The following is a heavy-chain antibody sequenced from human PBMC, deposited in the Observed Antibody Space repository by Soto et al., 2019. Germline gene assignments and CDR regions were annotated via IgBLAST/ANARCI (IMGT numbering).Heavy chain of an antibody. V-gene: IGHV1-69*06. Sequence: ASVKVSCKASGGTFNSYTINWVRQAPGRGLEWVGQVVPMYDSVNYAENFQGRVTITADKSTKTAYMELTSLRSEDTALYFCASWRSYSGSYCFDYWGQGTLVTVSS. D-gene: IGHD1-26*01. CDR1: GGTFNSYT. CDR3: ASWRSYSGSYCFDY. CDR2: VVPMYDSV. J-gene: IGHJ4*02.